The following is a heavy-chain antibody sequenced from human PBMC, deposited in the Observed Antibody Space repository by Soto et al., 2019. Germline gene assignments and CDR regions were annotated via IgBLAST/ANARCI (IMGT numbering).Heavy chain of an antibody. J-gene: IGHJ4*02. CDR2: IDGSGTTK. CDR1: GFTFNDFE. Sequence: EVQLLESGGGLVQPGGSLRLSCGVSGFTFNDFEMNWVRQAPGKGLEWLAYIDGSGTTKKYADSVRGRFTISRDNPNNSLFLQMSSLSAADTAIYYCARGFERFNYWGQGTLVSVSA. D-gene: IGHD6-25*01. V-gene: IGHV3-48*03. CDR3: ARGFERFNY.